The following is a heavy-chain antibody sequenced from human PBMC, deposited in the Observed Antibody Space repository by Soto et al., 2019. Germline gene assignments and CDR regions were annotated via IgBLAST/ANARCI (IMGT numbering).Heavy chain of an antibody. Sequence: QVQLQESGPGLVKPSQTLSLTCTVSGGSISSGGYYWSWIRPHPGKGLEWIGYIYYSGSTYYNPSLKSRVTISVDTSKNQFTLKLSSVTAADTAVYYCARDQEWLRFGYWGQGTLVTVSS. V-gene: IGHV4-31*03. CDR3: ARDQEWLRFGY. J-gene: IGHJ4*02. D-gene: IGHD5-12*01. CDR1: GGSISSGGYY. CDR2: IYYSGST.